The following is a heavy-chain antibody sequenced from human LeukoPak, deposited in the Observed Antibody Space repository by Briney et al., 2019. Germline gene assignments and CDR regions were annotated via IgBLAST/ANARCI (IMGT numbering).Heavy chain of an antibody. Sequence: PSETLSLTCTVSGXSFSSYYWSWIRRPPGRGLEWIAYLSHSGSSDSNPSLTSRVTTLVDPSKNHFSLKLTAVTAADTAGYYCARARYANAWYAFDIWGHGTMVTVSS. CDR3: ARARYANAWYAFDI. CDR2: LSHSGSS. J-gene: IGHJ3*02. CDR1: GXSFSSYY. V-gene: IGHV4-59*01. D-gene: IGHD3-16*01.